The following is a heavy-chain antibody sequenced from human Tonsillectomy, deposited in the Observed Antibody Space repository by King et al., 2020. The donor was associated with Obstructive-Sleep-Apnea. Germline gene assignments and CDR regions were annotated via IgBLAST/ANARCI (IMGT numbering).Heavy chain of an antibody. CDR1: GFTFSSYG. D-gene: IGHD1-1*01. CDR3: ARGPWNGRDGYYGMDV. CDR2: IWYDGSNK. Sequence: VQLVESGGGVVQPGRSLRLSCAASGFTFSSYGMHWVRQAPGKGLEWVAVIWYDGSNKYYADSVKGRFTISRDNSKNTLYLQMNSLRAEDTAVYYCARGPWNGRDGYYGMDVWGQGTTVTVSS. J-gene: IGHJ6*02. V-gene: IGHV3-33*01.